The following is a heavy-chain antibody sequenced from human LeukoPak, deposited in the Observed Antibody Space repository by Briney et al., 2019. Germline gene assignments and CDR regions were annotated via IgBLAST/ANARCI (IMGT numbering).Heavy chain of an antibody. CDR2: ISGSSIYI. Sequence: PGGSLRLSCAASGFKFSSYSMNWVRLAPGKGLEWVSSISGSSIYIYYADSLKGRFTISRDNAKNALYLQMNSLRAEDTGVYFCARGQTLTFWGQGTLVTVSS. CDR3: ARGQTLTF. V-gene: IGHV3-21*06. J-gene: IGHJ4*02. CDR1: GFKFSSYS.